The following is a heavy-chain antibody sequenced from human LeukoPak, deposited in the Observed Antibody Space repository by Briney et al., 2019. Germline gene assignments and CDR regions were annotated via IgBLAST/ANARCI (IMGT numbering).Heavy chain of an antibody. CDR1: GYTFTDYY. Sequence: ASVKVSCKASGYTFTDYYMHWARQAPGQGFEWMGWINPNDGDTNYAQKFQGRVTMTRDTSISTAHMEVSRLRSDDTAVYYCARANFLYCSSSTCLFDYWGQGTLVTVSS. V-gene: IGHV1-2*02. D-gene: IGHD2-2*01. J-gene: IGHJ4*02. CDR3: ARANFLYCSSSTCLFDY. CDR2: INPNDGDT.